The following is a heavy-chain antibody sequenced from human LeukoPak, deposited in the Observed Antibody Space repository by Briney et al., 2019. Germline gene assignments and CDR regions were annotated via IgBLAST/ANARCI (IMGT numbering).Heavy chain of an antibody. V-gene: IGHV4-34*01. J-gene: IGHJ5*02. CDR1: GGSFSGYY. Sequence: SETLSLTCAVYGGSFSGYYWSWIRQPPGKGLEWIGEINHSGSTNYNPSLKSRVTISVDTSKNQFSLKLSSVTAADTAVYYCARDPRYGSGSYSWFDPWGQGTLVTVSS. D-gene: IGHD3-10*01. CDR2: INHSGST. CDR3: ARDPRYGSGSYSWFDP.